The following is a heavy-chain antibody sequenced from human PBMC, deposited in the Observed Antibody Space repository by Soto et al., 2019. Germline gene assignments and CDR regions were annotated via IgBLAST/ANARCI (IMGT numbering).Heavy chain of an antibody. CDR2: ISSSSSTI. D-gene: IGHD3-3*01. CDR1: GFTFSSYS. Sequence: EAQLVDWGEGFVQPGGSPRLSCAASGFTFSSYSMNWFRQAPGKGLEWVSYISSSSSTIYYADAVKGRFTISRDNAKNSRYLQMNSLRDEDTAVYYCARGGVDEGPAFDYWGQGTLVTVSS. V-gene: IGHV3-48*02. CDR3: ARGGVDEGPAFDY. J-gene: IGHJ4*02.